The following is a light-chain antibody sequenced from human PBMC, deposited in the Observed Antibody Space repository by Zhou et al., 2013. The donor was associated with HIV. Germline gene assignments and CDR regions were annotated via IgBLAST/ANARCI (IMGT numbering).Light chain of an antibody. V-gene: IGKV1-33*01. Sequence: DIQMTQSPSSLSASIGDRVTITCQASQDITKYLNWYQQKPGKAPKLLIYDSSNLETGVPSRFSGTGSGSDFTFTISSLQPEDIATYYCQQYDNLPSITFGQGTRLES. CDR1: QDITKY. CDR2: DSS. J-gene: IGKJ5*01. CDR3: QQYDNLPSIT.